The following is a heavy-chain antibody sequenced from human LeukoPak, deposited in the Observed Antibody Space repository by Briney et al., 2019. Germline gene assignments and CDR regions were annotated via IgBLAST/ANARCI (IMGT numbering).Heavy chain of an antibody. V-gene: IGHV3-66*01. CDR3: ARGEYYYDSSGYYSFFDY. D-gene: IGHD3-22*01. CDR2: IYSGGST. CDR1: GFTFSSNY. J-gene: IGHJ4*02. Sequence: GGSLRLSCAASGFTFSSNYMSWVRQAPGKGLEWVSVIYSGGSTYYADSVKGRFTISRDNSKNTLYLQMNSLRAEDTAVYYCARGEYYYDSSGYYSFFDYWGQGTLVTVSS.